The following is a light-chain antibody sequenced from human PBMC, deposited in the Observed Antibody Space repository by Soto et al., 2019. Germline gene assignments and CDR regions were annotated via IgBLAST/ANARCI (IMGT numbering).Light chain of an antibody. J-gene: IGLJ1*01. Sequence: QSALAHPASGSESSGQSITISCTGTDSDLGGYNYVSWYQQSPGTVHKLIIFEVSNRPSGVSYRFSGSKSGNTASLTISGPQAEAEADYYCRSYTSTNTQVFGTGTKVTVL. CDR3: RSYTSTNTQV. CDR2: EVS. CDR1: DSDLGGYNY. V-gene: IGLV2-14*01.